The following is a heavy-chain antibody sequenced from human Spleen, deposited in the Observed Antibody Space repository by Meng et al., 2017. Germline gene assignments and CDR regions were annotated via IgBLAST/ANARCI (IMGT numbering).Heavy chain of an antibody. Sequence: GESLKISCAASGFTFSSYGMHWVRQAPGKGLEWVAVISYDGSNKYYADSVKGRFTISRDNSKNTLYLQMNSLRAEDTAVYYCARQYYYDSSGYFDAFDIWGQGTMVTVSS. CDR3: ARQYYYDSSGYFDAFDI. CDR2: ISYDGSNK. J-gene: IGHJ3*02. D-gene: IGHD3-22*01. CDR1: GFTFSSYG. V-gene: IGHV3-30*06.